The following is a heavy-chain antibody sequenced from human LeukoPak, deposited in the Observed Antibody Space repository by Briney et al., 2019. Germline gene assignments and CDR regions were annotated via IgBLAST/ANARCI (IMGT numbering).Heavy chain of an antibody. J-gene: IGHJ4*02. CDR1: GFTFSSYE. CDR2: ISYDGSRK. Sequence: PGGSLRLSCAASGFTFSSYEMNWVRQAPGQGLEWVAVISYDGSRKYTADSVKGRITISRDNSEGQVYLHMNILSPGDAAVYYCARDAQDYFDSTTSFDYWGQGTLLIVSS. V-gene: IGHV3-30*04. CDR3: ARDAQDYFDSTTSFDY. D-gene: IGHD2/OR15-2a*01.